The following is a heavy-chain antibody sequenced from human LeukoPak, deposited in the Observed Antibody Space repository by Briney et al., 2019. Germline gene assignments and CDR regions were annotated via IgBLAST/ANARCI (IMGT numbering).Heavy chain of an antibody. CDR1: GGSISNSNW. J-gene: IGHJ4*02. CDR2: IYHSGTT. Sequence: PSGTLSLTCAVSGGSISNSNWWSWVRQPPGQGLEWIGEIYHSGTTNYNPSLKSRVTISVGESKNQFSLKLSSVTAADTAVYYCARNVMYAKGLNYGGQGTQVTVS. D-gene: IGHD2-8*02. CDR3: ARNVMYAKGLNY. V-gene: IGHV4-4*02.